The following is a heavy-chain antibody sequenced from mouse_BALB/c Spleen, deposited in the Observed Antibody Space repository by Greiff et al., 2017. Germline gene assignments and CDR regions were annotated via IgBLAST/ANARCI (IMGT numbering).Heavy chain of an antibody. D-gene: IGHD1-1*01. Sequence: EVKLVESGGGLVQPKGSLKLSCAASGFTFNTYAMNWVRQAPGKGLEWVARIRSKSNNYSTYYADSVKDRFTISRDDSQSMLYLQMNNLKTEDTAMYYCVRHRSYGSSYYYAMDYWGQGTSVTVSS. CDR3: VRHRSYGSSYYYAMDY. CDR2: IRSKSNNYST. V-gene: IGHV10-1*02. CDR1: GFTFNTYA. J-gene: IGHJ4*01.